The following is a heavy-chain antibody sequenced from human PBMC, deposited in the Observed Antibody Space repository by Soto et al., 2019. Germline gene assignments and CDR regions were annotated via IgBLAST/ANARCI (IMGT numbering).Heavy chain of an antibody. CDR2: IWYDGSNK. CDR1: GFTFSSYG. J-gene: IGHJ4*02. D-gene: IGHD3-3*01. V-gene: IGHV3-33*01. Sequence: QVQLVESGGGVVQPGRSLRLSCAASGFTFSSYGMHWVRQAPGKGLEWVAVIWYDGSNKYYADSVKGRFTISRDNSKNTRYLQMNSLRAEDTAVYYCARDRSDTYYDFWSGYSGSPRGWPVDYWGQGTLVTVSS. CDR3: ARDRSDTYYDFWSGYSGSPRGWPVDY.